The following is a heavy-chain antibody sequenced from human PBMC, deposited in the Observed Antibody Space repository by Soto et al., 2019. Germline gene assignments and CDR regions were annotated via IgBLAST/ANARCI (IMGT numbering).Heavy chain of an antibody. CDR1: GGSFSCYY. J-gene: IGHJ4*02. Sequence: PSETLSLTCAVYGGSFSCYYWIWIRQPPGKGLEWIGEINHSGSTNYNPSLKSRVTISVDTSKNQFSLKLSSVTAADTAVYYCARGPAAVDYWGQGTLVTVSS. D-gene: IGHD6-13*01. CDR2: INHSGST. V-gene: IGHV4-34*01. CDR3: ARGPAAVDY.